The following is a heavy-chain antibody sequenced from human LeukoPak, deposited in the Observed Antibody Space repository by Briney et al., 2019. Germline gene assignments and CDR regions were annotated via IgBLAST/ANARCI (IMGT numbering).Heavy chain of an antibody. CDR2: INPNSGGT. CDR1: GYTFTGYY. D-gene: IGHD3-10*01. J-gene: IGHJ4*02. Sequence: ASVKVSCKASGYTFTGYYMHWVRQAPGQGLEWMGWINPNSGGTNYAQKFQGRVTMTRDTSISTAYMELSRLGSDDTAVYYCARVLRSKLLWFGELLSPDYWGQGTLVTVSS. CDR3: ARVLRSKLLWFGELLSPDY. V-gene: IGHV1-2*02.